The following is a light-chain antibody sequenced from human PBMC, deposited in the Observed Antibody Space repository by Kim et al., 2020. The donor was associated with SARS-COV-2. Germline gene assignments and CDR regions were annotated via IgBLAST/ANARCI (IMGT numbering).Light chain of an antibody. J-gene: IGLJ1*01. V-gene: IGLV1-44*01. CDR1: NSNIGSNP. CDR2: LDW. Sequence: QSVLTQPPSTSGAPGQRVNISCSGSNSNIGSNPVNWYQQVPGTAPKLLIYLDWRRPSGVPGRFSGSKSGTSASLAISGLQSEDEADYYCASWDDSLNGDYLFGSGTKVTVL. CDR3: ASWDDSLNGDYL.